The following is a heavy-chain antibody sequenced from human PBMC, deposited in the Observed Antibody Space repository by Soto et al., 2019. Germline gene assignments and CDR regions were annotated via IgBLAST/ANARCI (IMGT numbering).Heavy chain of an antibody. J-gene: IGHJ5*02. CDR2: MNPNSGNT. V-gene: IGHV1-8*02. Sequence: VASVKVSCKASGYTFTGYYMHWVRQATGQGLEWMGWMNPNSGNTGYAQKFQGRVTMTRNTSISTAYMELSSLRSEDTAVYYCARGVADYLVPWGQGTLVTVSS. CDR1: GYTFTGYY. D-gene: IGHD2-15*01. CDR3: ARGVADYLVP.